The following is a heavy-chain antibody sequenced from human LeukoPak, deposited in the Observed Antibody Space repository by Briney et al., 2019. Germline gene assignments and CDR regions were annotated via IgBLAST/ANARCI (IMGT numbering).Heavy chain of an antibody. J-gene: IGHJ6*03. Sequence: GGSLRLSCATSGFTFSTYAMHWVRQAPGKGLEWVASIRNDGTNKNHVDSVKGRFTISRGNSKNTLFLQMDSLRPEDTAIYYCAKSWSGYYHYYMDVWGKGTTVTVSS. V-gene: IGHV3-30*02. D-gene: IGHD3-3*01. CDR2: IRNDGTNK. CDR3: AKSWSGYYHYYMDV. CDR1: GFTFSTYA.